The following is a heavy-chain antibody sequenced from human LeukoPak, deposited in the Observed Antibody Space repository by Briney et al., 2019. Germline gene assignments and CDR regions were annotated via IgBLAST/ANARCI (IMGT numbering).Heavy chain of an antibody. CDR1: GFTFNAYG. V-gene: IGHV3-30*18. J-gene: IGHJ4*02. CDR3: AKDGDLAAAAYYFDY. Sequence: GGSLRLSRTASGFTFNAYGMHWVRQAPGKGLEWVAVVSFDGRDKKYADSLMGRFTIARDNSKDTLYLQMNSLRPEDTAVYFRAKDGDLAAAAYYFDYWGQGTLVTVSS. CDR2: VSFDGRDK. D-gene: IGHD6-13*01.